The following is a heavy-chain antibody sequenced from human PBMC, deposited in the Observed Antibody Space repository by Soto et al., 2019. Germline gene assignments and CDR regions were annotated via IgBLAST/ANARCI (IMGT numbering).Heavy chain of an antibody. CDR1: GGSFSGYY. D-gene: IGHD3-10*01. Sequence: PSETLSLTCAVYGGSFSGYYWSWIRQPPGKGLEWIGEINHSGSTNYNPSLKSRVTISVDTSKNQFSLKLSSVTAADTAVYYCARGRYGSGSYYIRIYYYMDVWGKGTTVT. V-gene: IGHV4-34*01. CDR2: INHSGST. CDR3: ARGRYGSGSYYIRIYYYMDV. J-gene: IGHJ6*03.